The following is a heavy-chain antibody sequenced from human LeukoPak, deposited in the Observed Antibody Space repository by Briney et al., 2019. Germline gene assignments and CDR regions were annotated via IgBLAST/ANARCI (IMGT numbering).Heavy chain of an antibody. D-gene: IGHD3-10*01. CDR2: ISGSGGST. CDR1: GFTFSSYA. V-gene: IGHV3-23*01. J-gene: IGHJ5*02. Sequence: GGSLRLSCAASGFTFSSYAMSWVRQAPGKGLEWVSAISGSGGSTYYADSVKGRFTISRDNSKNTLYLQMNSLRAEDTAVYYCAKERRITMVRGPNNWFDPWGQGTLVTVSS. CDR3: AKERRITMVRGPNNWFDP.